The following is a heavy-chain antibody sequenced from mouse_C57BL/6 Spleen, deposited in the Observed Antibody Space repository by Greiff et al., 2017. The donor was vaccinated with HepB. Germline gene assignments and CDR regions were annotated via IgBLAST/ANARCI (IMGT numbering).Heavy chain of an antibody. CDR2: IDPDSGGT. CDR3: ARGGDYGYDDAMDY. Sequence: QVQLQQPGAELVKPGASVKLSCKASGYTFTSYWMHWVKQRPGRGLEWIGRIDPDSGGTKYNEKFKSKATLTADKASSTAYMQLSSLTSEDSAVYSGARGGDYGYDDAMDYWGQGTSVTVSS. J-gene: IGHJ4*01. D-gene: IGHD2-2*01. CDR1: GYTFTSYW. V-gene: IGHV1-72*01.